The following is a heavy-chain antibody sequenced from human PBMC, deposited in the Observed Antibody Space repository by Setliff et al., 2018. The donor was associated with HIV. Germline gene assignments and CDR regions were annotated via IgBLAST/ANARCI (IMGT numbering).Heavy chain of an antibody. Sequence: GESLKISCKGSGKSLSNYWINWVRQMPGKGLEWMGRIDPSDSYINYGPSFQGHVTISADKSTNTAFLQWSSLKASDSAMYYCSRGIAVAGHDFANTPGDIWGQGTMDTVS. J-gene: IGHJ3*02. CDR3: SRGIAVAGHDFANTPGDI. D-gene: IGHD6-19*01. V-gene: IGHV5-10-1*01. CDR1: GKSLSNYW. CDR2: IDPSDSYI.